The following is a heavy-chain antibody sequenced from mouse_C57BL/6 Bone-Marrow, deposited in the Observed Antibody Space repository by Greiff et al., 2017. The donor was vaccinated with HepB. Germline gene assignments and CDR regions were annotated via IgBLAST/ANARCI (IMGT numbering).Heavy chain of an antibody. Sequence: DVQLVESGGGLVKPGGSLKLSCAASGFTFSSYAMSWVRQTPEKRLEWVATISDGGSYTYYPDNVKGRFTISRDNAKNNLYLQMSHLKSEDTAMYYCARDRRDDYAMDYWGQGTSVTVSS. CDR3: ARDRRDDYAMDY. CDR2: ISDGGSYT. V-gene: IGHV5-4*01. J-gene: IGHJ4*01. D-gene: IGHD3-3*01. CDR1: GFTFSSYA.